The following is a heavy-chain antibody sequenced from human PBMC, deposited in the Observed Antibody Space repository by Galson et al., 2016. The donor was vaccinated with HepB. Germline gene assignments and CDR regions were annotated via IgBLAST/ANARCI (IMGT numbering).Heavy chain of an antibody. V-gene: IGHV4-34*01. CDR3: ARGDNPDYGDYASAYYYMDV. J-gene: IGHJ6*03. Sequence: LRLSCAASGFTFSSYNMNWVRQAPGKGLEWIGEINHSGSTNYNPSLKSRVTISVDTSKNQFSLKLSSVTAADTAVYYCARGDNPDYGDYASAYYYMDVWGKGTTVTVSS. CDR2: INHSGST. D-gene: IGHD4-17*01. CDR1: GFTFSSYN.